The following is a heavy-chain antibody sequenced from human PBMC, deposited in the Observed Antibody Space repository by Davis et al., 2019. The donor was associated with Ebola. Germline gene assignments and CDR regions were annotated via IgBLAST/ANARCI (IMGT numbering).Heavy chain of an antibody. V-gene: IGHV4-59*01. CDR1: GYSISSGYY. CDR2: IYYSGST. Sequence: SETLSLTCTVSGYSISSGYYWGWIRQPPGKGLEWIGYIYYSGSTNYTPSLKSRVTITVDTSKTQFSLKVSSVTAADTAVYYCARADGDYVHFDYWGQGILVTVSS. CDR3: ARADGDYVHFDY. D-gene: IGHD4-17*01. J-gene: IGHJ4*02.